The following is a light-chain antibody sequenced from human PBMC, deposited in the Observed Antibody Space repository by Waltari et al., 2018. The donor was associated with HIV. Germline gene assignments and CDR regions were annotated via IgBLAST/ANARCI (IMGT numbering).Light chain of an antibody. J-gene: IGLJ2*01. CDR1: RTHIGAQH. CDR2: RNN. CDR3: AAWDDTLTVV. Sequence: QSVLTQPTSASGTPEQSVPLSCSETRTHIGAQHVSWYQQFPGTAPKLLIYRNNKRPSGVPDRFSGSKSGTSASLAISGLRSDDEADYYCAAWDDTLTVVFGGGTKLTVL. V-gene: IGLV1-47*01.